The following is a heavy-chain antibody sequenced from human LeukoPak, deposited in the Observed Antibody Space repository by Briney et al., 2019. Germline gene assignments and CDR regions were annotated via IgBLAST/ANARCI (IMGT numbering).Heavy chain of an antibody. V-gene: IGHV4-61*01. CDR2: ISYSGST. Sequence: SETLSLTCTVSGGSISSSSYYWSWIRQPPGKGLEYIGYISYSGSTNYNPSLKSRVTISVDTSKNQFSLKLSSETAADTAVYYCARGVVAAPQTFDYWGQGTLVTVSS. J-gene: IGHJ4*02. CDR3: ARGVVAAPQTFDY. CDR1: GGSISSSSYY. D-gene: IGHD2-15*01.